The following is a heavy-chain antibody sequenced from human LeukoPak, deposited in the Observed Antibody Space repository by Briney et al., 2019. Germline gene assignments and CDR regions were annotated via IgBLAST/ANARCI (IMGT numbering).Heavy chain of an antibody. CDR1: GGSISSSGDY. V-gene: IGHV4-31*03. Sequence: SQTLSLTCTVSGGSISSSGDYWSWIRQHPGRGLEWIGYIYYSGSAYYNPSLKSRVTISVDTSKNQSSLRLTSVTAADTAVYYCARGNGDYSWGQGTLVTVSS. CDR2: IYYSGSA. J-gene: IGHJ4*02. D-gene: IGHD4-17*01. CDR3: ARGNGDYS.